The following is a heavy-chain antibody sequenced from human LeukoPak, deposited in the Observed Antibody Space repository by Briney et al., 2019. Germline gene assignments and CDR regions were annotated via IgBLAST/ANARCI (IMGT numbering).Heavy chain of an antibody. J-gene: IGHJ3*01. D-gene: IGHD1-26*01. Sequence: GESLKISCKVSGYSFTSYCIGWVRQMPGKGLEWMGIIYPGDSGPTYSPSFQGQVTISVDKSINTAYLQWSSLQASDTAMYYCGMSGDKVPLQDDVFDVWGQGTMVTVST. V-gene: IGHV5-51*01. CDR2: IYPGDSGP. CDR1: GYSFTSYC. CDR3: GMSGDKVPLQDDVFDV.